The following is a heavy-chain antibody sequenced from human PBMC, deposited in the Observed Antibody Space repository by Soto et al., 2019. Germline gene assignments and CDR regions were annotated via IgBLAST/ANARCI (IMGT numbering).Heavy chain of an antibody. Sequence: SETLTLTCTVSGGFISSGGYYWSWIRQHPGKGLEWIGYIYYSGSTYYNPSLKSRVTISVDTSKNQFSLKLSSVTAADTAVYYCASGYIASSPGGYFDYWGQGTLVIVSS. CDR3: ASGYIASSPGGYFDY. CDR2: IYYSGST. D-gene: IGHD5-18*01. CDR1: GGFISSGGYY. V-gene: IGHV4-31*03. J-gene: IGHJ4*02.